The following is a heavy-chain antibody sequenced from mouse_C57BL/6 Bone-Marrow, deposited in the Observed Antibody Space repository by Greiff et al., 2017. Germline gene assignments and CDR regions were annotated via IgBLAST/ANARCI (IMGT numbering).Heavy chain of an antibody. CDR2: IPPNSGST. D-gene: IGHD3-2*02. J-gene: IGHJ3*01. Sequence: QVQLQQPGAELVKPGASVKLSCKASGYTFTSYWMHWVKQRPGQGLEWIGMIPPNSGSTNYNEKFKSKATLTVDKSSSTANLQLSSLTSEDSAVYYCARSGTAQAAWFAYWGQGTLVTVAA. V-gene: IGHV1-64*01. CDR1: GYTFTSYW. CDR3: ARSGTAQAAWFAY.